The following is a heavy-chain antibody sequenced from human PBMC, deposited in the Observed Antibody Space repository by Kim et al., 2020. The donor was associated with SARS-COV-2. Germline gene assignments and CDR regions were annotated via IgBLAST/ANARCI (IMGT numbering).Heavy chain of an antibody. Sequence: YADTVKGRFTISRDNAKNSLYLQMNSLRAEDTDVYYCASGPAAFYYGMDVWGQGTTVTVSS. D-gene: IGHD2-2*01. CDR3: ASGPAAFYYGMDV. J-gene: IGHJ6*02. V-gene: IGHV3-11*04.